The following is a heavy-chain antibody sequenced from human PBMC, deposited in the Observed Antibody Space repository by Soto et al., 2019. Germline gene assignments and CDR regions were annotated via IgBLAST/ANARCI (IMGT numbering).Heavy chain of an antibody. CDR1: GGSFSGYY. Sequence: SETLSLTCAVYGGSFSGYYWSWIRQPPGKGLEWIGEINHSGSTNYNPSLKSRVTISVDTSKNQFSLKLSSVTAADTAVYYCARGGPYYYDSSRNWFDPWGQGTLVTAPQ. CDR3: ARGGPYYYDSSRNWFDP. V-gene: IGHV4-34*01. D-gene: IGHD3-22*01. CDR2: INHSGST. J-gene: IGHJ5*02.